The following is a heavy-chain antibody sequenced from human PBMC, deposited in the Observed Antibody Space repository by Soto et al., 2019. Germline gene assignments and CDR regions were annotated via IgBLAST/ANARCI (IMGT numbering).Heavy chain of an antibody. CDR1: GFTFSSYG. D-gene: IGHD1-26*01. V-gene: IGHV3-30*18. CDR3: AKVGAKSADAFDI. J-gene: IGHJ3*02. Sequence: GGSLRLSCAASGFTFSSYGMHWVRQAPGKGLEWVAVISYDGSNKYYADSVKGRFTISRDNSKNTLYLQMNSLRAEDKAVYYCAKVGAKSADAFDIWGQGTMVTVSS. CDR2: ISYDGSNK.